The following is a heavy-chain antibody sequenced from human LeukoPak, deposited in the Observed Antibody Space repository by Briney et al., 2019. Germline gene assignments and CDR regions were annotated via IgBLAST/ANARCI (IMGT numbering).Heavy chain of an antibody. J-gene: IGHJ4*02. CDR2: INSDGSST. D-gene: IGHD1-26*01. V-gene: IGHV3-74*01. CDR3: ARSVGATDYFDY. CDR1: GFTFSSYW. Sequence: GGSLRLSCAASGFTFSSYWMHWVRQAPGKGLVWVSRINSDGSSTSYADSVKGRFTISRDNAKNTLNLQMNSLRAEGTAVYYCARSVGATDYFDYWGQGTLVTVSS.